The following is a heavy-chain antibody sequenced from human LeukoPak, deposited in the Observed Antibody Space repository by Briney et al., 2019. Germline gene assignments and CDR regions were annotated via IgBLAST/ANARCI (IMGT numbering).Heavy chain of an antibody. V-gene: IGHV3-23*01. CDR2: ISGSGAST. CDR3: AKDLGYCSGGSCHAGYDAFDI. CDR1: GFTFSSYA. Sequence: GGSLRLSCAASGFTFSSYAMSWVRQAPAKGLEWVSSISGSGASTYYADSVKGRFTISRDNSKNTLYLQMNSLRAEDTAVYYCAKDLGYCSGGSCHAGYDAFDIWGQGTMVTVSS. D-gene: IGHD2-15*01. J-gene: IGHJ3*02.